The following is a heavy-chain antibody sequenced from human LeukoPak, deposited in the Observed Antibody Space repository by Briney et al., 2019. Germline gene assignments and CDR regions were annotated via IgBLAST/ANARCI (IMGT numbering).Heavy chain of an antibody. CDR3: AREEVPHGFDI. J-gene: IGHJ3*02. Sequence: SETLSLTCTVSGDSINNYYWSWIRQPPGKGLEWIGYIYYSGSINYNPSLKSRVTISVDTSKNQFSLNLSSVTAADTAVYYCAREEVPHGFDIWGQGTMVTVSS. CDR2: IYYSGSI. V-gene: IGHV4-59*12. CDR1: GDSINNYY.